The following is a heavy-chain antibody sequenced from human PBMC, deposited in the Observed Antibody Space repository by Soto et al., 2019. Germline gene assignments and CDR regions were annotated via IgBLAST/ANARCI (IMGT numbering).Heavy chain of an antibody. CDR3: ARERVATTLYFDY. J-gene: IGHJ4*02. D-gene: IGHD2-15*01. V-gene: IGHV1-69*13. Sequence: SVKVSCKASGGTFSSYAISWLRQSPGQGLEWMGGIIPIFGTANYAQKFQGRVTITADESTSTAYMELSSLRSEDTAVYYCARERVATTLYFDYWGQGTLVTVSS. CDR1: GGTFSSYA. CDR2: IIPIFGTA.